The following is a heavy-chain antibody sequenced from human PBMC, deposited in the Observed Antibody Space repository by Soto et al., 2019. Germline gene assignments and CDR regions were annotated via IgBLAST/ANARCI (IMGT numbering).Heavy chain of an antibody. CDR1: GFTFSSYS. Sequence: EVQLVESGGGLVQPGGSLRLSCAASGFTFSSYSMNWVRQAPGKGLEWVSYISSSSSTVYYADSVKGRFTISRDNGKNRGCLQMNSLREEETAVFYGERGAPDYSNYLHEYCYGRDVLGQGTPVTV. V-gene: IGHV3-48*02. D-gene: IGHD4-4*01. CDR2: ISSSSSTV. CDR3: ERGAPDYSNYLHEYCYGRDV. J-gene: IGHJ6*01.